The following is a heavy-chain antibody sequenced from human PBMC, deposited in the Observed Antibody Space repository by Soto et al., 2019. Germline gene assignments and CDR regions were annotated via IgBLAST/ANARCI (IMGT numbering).Heavy chain of an antibody. Sequence: EVQLLESGGGLVQPGGSLRLSCAASGFTFRSYAMSWVRQAPGKGLEWVSAISGSGGRTYYADSVKGRFTISRDNSKNTLYLQMNSLRAEDTAVYYCARETHSGYDSSGYFSFDYWGQGTLVTVSS. CDR1: GFTFRSYA. J-gene: IGHJ4*02. D-gene: IGHD3-22*01. CDR3: ARETHSGYDSSGYFSFDY. CDR2: ISGSGGRT. V-gene: IGHV3-23*01.